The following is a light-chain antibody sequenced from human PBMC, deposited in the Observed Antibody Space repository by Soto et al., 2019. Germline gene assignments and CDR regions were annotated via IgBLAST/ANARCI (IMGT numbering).Light chain of an antibody. V-gene: IGKV3-20*01. J-gene: IGKJ1*01. CDR3: QQYGDLPWT. Sequence: ALTQSPGTLSSSPGERATLSCRASQSVSSSYLAWYQQKPGQAPRLLIYGASSRATGIPDRLSGSGSGTDFTLTINRLEPEDFAVYYCQQYGDLPWTFGQGTKVEI. CDR1: QSVSSSY. CDR2: GAS.